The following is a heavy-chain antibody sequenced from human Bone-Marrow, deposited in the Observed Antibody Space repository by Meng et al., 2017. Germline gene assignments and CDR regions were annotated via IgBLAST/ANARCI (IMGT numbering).Heavy chain of an antibody. J-gene: IGHJ4*02. V-gene: IGHV3-74*01. CDR1: GFTFSSYW. D-gene: IGHD6-19*01. CDR3: AKNTNLEWLVPDPFDY. CDR2: INSDGTTT. Sequence: GESLKISCAASGFTFSSYWMYWVRQAPGKGLVWISRINSDGTTTTYADSVKGRFTISRDNSKNTLYLQMNSLRAEDTAVYYCAKNTNLEWLVPDPFDYWGQGTLVTVSS.